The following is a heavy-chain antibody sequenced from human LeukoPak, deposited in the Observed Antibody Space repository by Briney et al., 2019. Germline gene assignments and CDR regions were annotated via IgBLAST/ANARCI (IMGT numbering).Heavy chain of an antibody. J-gene: IGHJ4*02. CDR3: ARMMNSGSYSYFDY. CDR2: ISYDGSNK. Sequence: GGSLRLSCAAPGFTFSSYAMHWVRQAPGKGLEWVVVISYDGSNKYYADSVKGRFTISRDNSKNTLYLQMNSLRAEDTAVYYCARMMNSGSYSYFDYWGQGTLVTVSS. V-gene: IGHV3-30*04. CDR1: GFTFSSYA. D-gene: IGHD1-26*01.